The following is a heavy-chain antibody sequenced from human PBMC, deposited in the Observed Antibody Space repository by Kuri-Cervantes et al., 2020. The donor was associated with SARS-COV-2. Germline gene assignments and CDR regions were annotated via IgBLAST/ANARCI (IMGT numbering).Heavy chain of an antibody. J-gene: IGHJ4*02. D-gene: IGHD1/OR15-1a*01. CDR3: ARETQQFDY. CDR2: IYTSGST. Sequence: ESLKISCTVSGGSISSYYWSWIRQPAGKGLEWIGRIYTSGSTNHNPSLKSRVTMSVDTSKNQFSLKLSSVTAADTAVYYCARETQQFDYWGQGTLVTVSS. V-gene: IGHV4-4*07. CDR1: GGSISSYY.